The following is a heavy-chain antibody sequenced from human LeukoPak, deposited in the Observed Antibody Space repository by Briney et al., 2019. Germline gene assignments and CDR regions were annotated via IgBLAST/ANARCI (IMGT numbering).Heavy chain of an antibody. Sequence: SETLSLTCTVSGGSISSYYWSWIRQPPGKGLEWIGYIYYSGSTNYNPSLKSRVTISVDTSKNQFSLKLSSVTAADTAVYYRARQATVVVQAHDAFDIWGQGTMVTVSS. CDR3: ARQATVVVQAHDAFDI. V-gene: IGHV4-59*08. CDR2: IYYSGST. J-gene: IGHJ3*02. CDR1: GGSISSYY. D-gene: IGHD2-15*01.